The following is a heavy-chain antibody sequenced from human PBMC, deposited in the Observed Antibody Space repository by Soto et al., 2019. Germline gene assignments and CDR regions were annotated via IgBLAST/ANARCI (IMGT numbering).Heavy chain of an antibody. CDR3: AKGYYDSSGYYYGPFDY. CDR2: ISWNSGSI. J-gene: IGHJ4*02. D-gene: IGHD3-22*01. V-gene: IGHV3-9*01. CDR1: GLTFDDYA. Sequence: GGSLRLSGEASGLTFDDYAIHWVRQAPGKGLEWVPGISWNSGSIGYADSVKGRFTISRDNAKNSLYLQMNSLRAEDTALYYCAKGYYDSSGYYYGPFDYWGQGTLVTVPQ.